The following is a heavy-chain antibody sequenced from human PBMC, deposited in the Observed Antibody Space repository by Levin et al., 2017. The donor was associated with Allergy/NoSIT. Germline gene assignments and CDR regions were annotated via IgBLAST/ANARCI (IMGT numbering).Heavy chain of an antibody. CDR3: ALRAGDWFDP. CDR2: FDPEDGET. D-gene: IGHD3-10*01. Sequence: GESLKISCKVSGYTLTELSMHWVRQAPGKGLEWMGGFDPEDGETIYAQKFQGRVTMTEDTSTDTAYMELSSLRSEDTAVYYCALRAGDWFDPWGQGTLVTVSS. J-gene: IGHJ5*02. CDR1: GYTLTELS. V-gene: IGHV1-24*01.